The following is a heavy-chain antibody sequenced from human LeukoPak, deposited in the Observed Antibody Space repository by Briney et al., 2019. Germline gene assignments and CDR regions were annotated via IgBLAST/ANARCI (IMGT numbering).Heavy chain of an antibody. Sequence: ASVKVSCKASGYTFTSYYMHWVRQAPGQGLEWMGIINPSGGSTSYAQKFQGRVTMTRDTSTSTVYMELSSLRSEDTAVYYCARSARRIRLWLRRAFDIWGQGTMVTVSS. J-gene: IGHJ3*02. CDR1: GYTFTSYY. V-gene: IGHV1-46*01. CDR3: ARSARRIRLWLRRAFDI. CDR2: INPSGGST. D-gene: IGHD5-18*01.